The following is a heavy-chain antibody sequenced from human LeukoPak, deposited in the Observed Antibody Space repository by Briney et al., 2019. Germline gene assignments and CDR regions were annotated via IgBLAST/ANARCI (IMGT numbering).Heavy chain of an antibody. CDR2: FYVGGAT. V-gene: IGHV3-53*01. CDR3: AKHGYCSGISCFFDF. J-gene: IGHJ4*02. CDR1: GFSVTNNY. D-gene: IGHD2-2*03. Sequence: GGSLRLSCAVSGFSVTNNYMSWVRQAPGKGLEWVSVFYVGGATYYADSVKGRFTISRDNSENTLYLQMKSLRAEDTALYYCAKHGYCSGISCFFDFWGQGTLVTVSS.